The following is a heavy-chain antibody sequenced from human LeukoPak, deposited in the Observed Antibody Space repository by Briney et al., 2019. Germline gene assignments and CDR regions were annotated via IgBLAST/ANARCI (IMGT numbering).Heavy chain of an antibody. CDR2: INHSGST. CDR3: ARGIQLWYNWFDP. V-gene: IGHV4-34*01. CDR1: GGSFSGYY. J-gene: IGHJ5*02. D-gene: IGHD5-18*01. Sequence: SETLSLTCAVYGGSFSGYYWSWIRQPPGKGLEWIGEINHSGSTNYNSSLKSRVTISVDTSKNQFSLKLSSVAAADTAVYYCARGIQLWYNWFDPWGQGTLVTVSS.